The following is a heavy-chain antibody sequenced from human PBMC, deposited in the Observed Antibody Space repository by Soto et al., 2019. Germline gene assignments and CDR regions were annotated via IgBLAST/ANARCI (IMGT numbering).Heavy chain of an antibody. CDR3: ARKADDFWSGYHFDY. D-gene: IGHD3-3*01. Sequence: XETLSLTCTVAGCSISSSSYYWGWIRQPPGKGLEWIGSIYYSGSTYYNPSLKSRVTISVDTSKNQFSLKLSSVTAADTAVYYCARKADDFWSGYHFDYWGQGTLVTVSS. J-gene: IGHJ4*02. CDR2: IYYSGST. CDR1: GCSISSSSYY. V-gene: IGHV4-39*01.